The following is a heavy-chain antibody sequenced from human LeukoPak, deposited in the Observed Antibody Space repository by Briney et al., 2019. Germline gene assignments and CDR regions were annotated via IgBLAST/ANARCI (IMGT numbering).Heavy chain of an antibody. CDR3: ARHRGGITIFSRHYYYYMDV. J-gene: IGHJ6*03. D-gene: IGHD3-9*01. V-gene: IGHV5-51*01. Sequence: GESLKISCKGSGYIFTSYWIGWVRQMPGKGLEWMGINYPSDSDTRYSPSFQGQVTISADKSISTAYLQWSSLKASDTAMYYCARHRGGITIFSRHYYYYMDVWGKGTTVTVSS. CDR1: GYIFTSYW. CDR2: NYPSDSDT.